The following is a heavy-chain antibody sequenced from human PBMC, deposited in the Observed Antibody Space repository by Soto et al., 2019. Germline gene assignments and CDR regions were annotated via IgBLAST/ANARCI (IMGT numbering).Heavy chain of an antibody. CDR3: SRGSIGWSGIDY. D-gene: IGHD6-19*01. J-gene: IGHJ4*02. CDR2: MNEDGSHI. V-gene: IGHV3-74*01. CDR1: GFTFSSHW. Sequence: EVQLVESGGGLVQPGGSLRLSCTASGFTFSSHWMHWVRQAPGKGLVWVSRMNEDGSHILYADSVKGRFTISRDNSKNTLFLQVNSLGAEDTAVYFCSRGSIGWSGIDYWGQGILVSVSS.